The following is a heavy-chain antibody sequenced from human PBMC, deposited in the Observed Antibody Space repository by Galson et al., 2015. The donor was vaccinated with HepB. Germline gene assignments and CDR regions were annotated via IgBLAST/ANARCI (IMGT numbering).Heavy chain of an antibody. CDR2: ITPLFGTA. J-gene: IGHJ4*02. Sequence: SVKVSCKASGGTFSTHAMSWVRQAPGQGLEWMGRITPLFGTAKYAQKFQGRVTITADEPTSTVYMELRSLGFEDTAVYYCAREGIAASANPVDYWGQGTLVTVSS. CDR1: GGTFSTHA. D-gene: IGHD6-13*01. V-gene: IGHV1-69*13. CDR3: AREGIAASANPVDY.